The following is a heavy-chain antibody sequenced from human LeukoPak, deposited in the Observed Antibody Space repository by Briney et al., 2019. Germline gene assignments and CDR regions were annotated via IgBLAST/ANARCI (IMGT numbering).Heavy chain of an antibody. J-gene: IGHJ3*02. CDR1: GGSISSYY. CDR3: ARDRSAPAYCGGDCYSDAFDI. V-gene: IGHV4-4*07. D-gene: IGHD2-21*02. CDR2: IYTSGST. Sequence: SETLSLTCTVSGGSISSYYWSWIRQPAGKGLEWIGRIYTSGSTNYNPSLKSRVTMSVDTSKNQFSLKLSSVTAADTAVYYCARDRSAPAYCGGDCYSDAFDIWGQGTMVTVSS.